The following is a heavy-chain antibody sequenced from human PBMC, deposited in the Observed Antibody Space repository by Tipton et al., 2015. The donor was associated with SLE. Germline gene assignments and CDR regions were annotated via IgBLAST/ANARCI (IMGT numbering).Heavy chain of an antibody. Sequence: SLRLSCKASGFTFSRYDMSWVRQTPGKGLEWVSVIYTGGNTYYADSVKGRFTISRDNSRNMLYLRMNSLRVEDTAVYYCARGYPYQLLFSDYWGQGTRVTVSS. V-gene: IGHV3-66*01. J-gene: IGHJ4*03. D-gene: IGHD2-2*01. CDR2: IYTGGNT. CDR1: GFTFSRYD. CDR3: ARGYPYQLLFSDY.